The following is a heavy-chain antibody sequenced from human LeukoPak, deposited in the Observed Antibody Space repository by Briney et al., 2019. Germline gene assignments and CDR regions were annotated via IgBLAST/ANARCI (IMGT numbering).Heavy chain of an antibody. CDR3: ARYGMAAEGIWWFDP. D-gene: IGHD6-13*01. Sequence: PSETLSLTCTISGGSISSVDYYWTWIRQPPGKGLECIGYIYYTGRTYYNPSLKSRVTISLDTSKKQFSLKLTSLTAADTAFYYCARYGMAAEGIWWFDPWGQGTLVTVSS. J-gene: IGHJ5*02. CDR2: IYYTGRT. V-gene: IGHV4-30-4*01. CDR1: GGSISSVDYY.